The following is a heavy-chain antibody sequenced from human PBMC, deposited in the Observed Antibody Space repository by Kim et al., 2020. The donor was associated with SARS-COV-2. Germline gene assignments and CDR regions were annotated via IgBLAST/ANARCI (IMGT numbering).Heavy chain of an antibody. V-gene: IGHV4-39*01. CDR2: TYFTGST. Sequence: SETLSLTCTVSGGSISSSSYYWGWIRQPPGKGLEWIGSTYFTGSTYYNPSLKSRVTISVDTSKNQFSLKLSSVTAADTAVYYCARHRASGSLDAFDIWGQGTMVTVSS. CDR3: ARHRASGSLDAFDI. J-gene: IGHJ3*02. D-gene: IGHD1-26*01. CDR1: GGSISSSSYY.